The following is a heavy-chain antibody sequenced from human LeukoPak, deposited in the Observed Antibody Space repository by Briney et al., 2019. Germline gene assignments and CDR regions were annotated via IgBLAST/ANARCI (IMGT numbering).Heavy chain of an antibody. D-gene: IGHD5-24*01. Sequence: GRSLRLSYAASGFTFSSYGMHWVRQAPGKGLEWVADIWYDGSNKYYADPVKGRFTNSRDNSKNTLYLQMNSLRAEDTAVYYCAKAARPRQSIYYFDYWGQGTLVTVSS. J-gene: IGHJ4*02. CDR1: GFTFSSYG. CDR2: IWYDGSNK. V-gene: IGHV3-33*06. CDR3: AKAARPRQSIYYFDY.